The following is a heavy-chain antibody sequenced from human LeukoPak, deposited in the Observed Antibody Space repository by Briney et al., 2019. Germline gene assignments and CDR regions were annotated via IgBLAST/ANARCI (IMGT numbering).Heavy chain of an antibody. CDR3: AKDLYCSSTSCLPYYFDY. D-gene: IGHD2-2*01. CDR1: GFTFSSYA. Sequence: GGSLRLSCAVSGFTFSSYAMSWVRQAPGKGVEWGSAISGSGGSTYYADSVKRRFPISRDNSKNPLYLQMNSLRAEDTAVYYCAKDLYCSSTSCLPYYFDYWGQGTLVTVSS. CDR2: ISGSGGST. V-gene: IGHV3-23*01. J-gene: IGHJ4*02.